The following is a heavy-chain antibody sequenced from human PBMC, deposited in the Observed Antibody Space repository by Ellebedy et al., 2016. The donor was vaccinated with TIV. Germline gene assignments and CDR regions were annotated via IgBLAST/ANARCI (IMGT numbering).Heavy chain of an antibody. D-gene: IGHD4-23*01. CDR3: ARVFATGVRHLPW. V-gene: IGHV1-8*01. CDR2: MNPNSGST. J-gene: IGHJ4*02. Sequence: ASVKVSXXASGYTFTSYDINWVRQATGQGPEWMGWMNPNSGSTGYAQKFQGRISMTRNTSISTAYMELSSLRSEDTAVYYCARVFATGVRHLPWWGQGTLVTVSS. CDR1: GYTFTSYD.